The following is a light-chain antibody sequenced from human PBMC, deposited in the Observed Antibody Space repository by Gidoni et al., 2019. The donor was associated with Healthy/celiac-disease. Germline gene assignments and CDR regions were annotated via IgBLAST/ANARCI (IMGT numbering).Light chain of an antibody. Sequence: EIVMTQSPATLSVSPGERATLPCRASQSVRSNLAWYQQKPGQAPRHLIYGASTRATGIPARFSGSGSGTEFTLTISSLQSEDFAVYYCQQYNNWPRTFGPGTKVDIK. CDR3: QQYNNWPRT. J-gene: IGKJ3*01. CDR1: QSVRSN. V-gene: IGKV3-15*01. CDR2: GAS.